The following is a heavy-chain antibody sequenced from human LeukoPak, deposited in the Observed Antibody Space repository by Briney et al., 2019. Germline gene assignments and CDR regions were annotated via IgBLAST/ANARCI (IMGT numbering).Heavy chain of an antibody. J-gene: IGHJ6*02. D-gene: IGHD6-13*01. CDR3: AATRAADNRGMDV. CDR1: GFTVSSNY. V-gene: IGHV3-66*01. Sequence: GGSLRLSCEASGFTVSSNYMSWVRQAPGKGLQWVSIIYSGGTTYYADSVKGRFTISRDNSKNTLYLQMNGLRTEDTAVYYCAATRAADNRGMDVWGQGTTVTVSS. CDR2: IYSGGTT.